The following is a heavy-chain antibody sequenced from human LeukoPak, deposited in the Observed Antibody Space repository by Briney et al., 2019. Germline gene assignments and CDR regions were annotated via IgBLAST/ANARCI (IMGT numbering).Heavy chain of an antibody. Sequence: GGSLRLSCAASGFIFSGSWMSWVRQAPGKGLKWVSTINDNGAGTYYADSVKGRSTISRDNSYNTVSLQMNSLRDEDTGVYYCAKGLRTGVGPYMGYHYYMDVWGKGATVTVSS. J-gene: IGHJ6*03. CDR3: AKGLRTGVGPYMGYHYYMDV. CDR1: GFIFSGSW. V-gene: IGHV3-23*01. CDR2: INDNGAGT. D-gene: IGHD3-16*01.